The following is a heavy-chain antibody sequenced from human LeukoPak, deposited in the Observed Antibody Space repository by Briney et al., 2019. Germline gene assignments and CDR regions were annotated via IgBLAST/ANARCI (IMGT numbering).Heavy chain of an antibody. Sequence: GGSLRLSCAASGFTFSDYYMSWIRQAPGKGLEWVSYISSSASTIYYADSVRGRFTISRDNAKNSLYLQMNSLRAEDTAVYYCARHIGYSGFLSGTWFDPWGQGTLVTVSS. D-gene: IGHD5-12*01. CDR3: ARHIGYSGFLSGTWFDP. J-gene: IGHJ5*02. V-gene: IGHV3-11*01. CDR2: ISSSASTI. CDR1: GFTFSDYY.